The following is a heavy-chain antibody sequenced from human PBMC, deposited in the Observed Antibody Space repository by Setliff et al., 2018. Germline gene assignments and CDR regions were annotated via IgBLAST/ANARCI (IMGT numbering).Heavy chain of an antibody. V-gene: IGHV3-48*01. CDR1: GFTFSSYS. D-gene: IGHD5-18*01. Sequence: GGSLRLSCAASGFTFSSYSMNWVRQAPGKGLEWVSYISSSSSTIYYADSVKGRFTISRDNAKNSLYLQMNSLRAEDTAVYYCARDQGSYGYRAFDFWGQGTLVTVSS. CDR3: ARDQGSYGYRAFDF. CDR2: ISSSSSTI. J-gene: IGHJ4*02.